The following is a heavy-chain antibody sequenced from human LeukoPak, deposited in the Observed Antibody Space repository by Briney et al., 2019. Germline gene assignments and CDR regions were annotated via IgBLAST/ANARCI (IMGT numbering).Heavy chain of an antibody. CDR3: ARGDGYNAY. CDR1: GGSISSSSYY. V-gene: IGHV4-61*05. CDR2: IYYSGST. Sequence: PSETLSLTCTVSGGSISSSSYYWGWIRQPPGKGLEWIGYIYYSGSTTYNPSLKSRVTISVDTPKNQFSLKLSSVTAADTAVYYCARGDGYNAYWGQGTLVTVSS. D-gene: IGHD5-24*01. J-gene: IGHJ4*02.